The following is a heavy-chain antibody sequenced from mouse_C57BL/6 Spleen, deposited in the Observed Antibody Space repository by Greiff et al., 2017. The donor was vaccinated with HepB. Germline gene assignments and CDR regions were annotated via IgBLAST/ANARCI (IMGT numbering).Heavy chain of an antibody. CDR2: IDPENGDT. D-gene: IGHD3-2*02. J-gene: IGHJ3*01. Sequence: VQLQQSGAELVRPGASVKLSCTASGFNIKDDYMHWVKQRPEQGLEWIGWIDPENGDTEYASKFQGKATITEATSSNTAYLQLSSLTSEDTAVYYCTTSSSAYWGQGTLVTVSA. CDR1: GFNIKDDY. CDR3: TTSSSAY. V-gene: IGHV14-4*01.